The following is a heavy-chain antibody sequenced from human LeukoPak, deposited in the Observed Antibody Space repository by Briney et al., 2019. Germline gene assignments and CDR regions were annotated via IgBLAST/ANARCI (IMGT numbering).Heavy chain of an antibody. V-gene: IGHV4-59*12. CDR1: GGSISSYY. J-gene: IGHJ6*03. CDR3: ARFPSSGWYFNYYMDV. Sequence: SETLSLTCTVSGGSISSYYWSWIRQPPGKGLEWIGYVHYSGSTNYNPSLKSRVTISVDTSKNQFSLKLSSVTAADTAVYYCARFPSSGWYFNYYMDVWGKGTTVTISS. D-gene: IGHD6-19*01. CDR2: VHYSGST.